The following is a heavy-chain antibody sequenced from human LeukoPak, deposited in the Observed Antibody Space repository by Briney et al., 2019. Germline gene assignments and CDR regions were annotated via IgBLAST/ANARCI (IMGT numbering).Heavy chain of an antibody. J-gene: IGHJ5*02. CDR1: GGSVTSGGFY. D-gene: IGHD3-10*01. CDR2: IYYTGST. Sequence: SETLSLTCSVSGGSVTSGGFYWGWLRQPPGKGPGWIATIYYTGSTYYNPSLKSRVTISIDTSKNQFSLRLTSVTATDTAVYHCARHSGSGSLSRPFDPWGQGTLVTVSS. V-gene: IGHV4-39*01. CDR3: ARHSGSGSLSRPFDP.